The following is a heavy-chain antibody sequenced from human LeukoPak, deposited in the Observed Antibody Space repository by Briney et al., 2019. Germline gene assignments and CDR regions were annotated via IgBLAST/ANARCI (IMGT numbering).Heavy chain of an antibody. J-gene: IGHJ3*02. D-gene: IGHD3-22*01. CDR2: INTNTGNP. CDR3: ARDGWDYYDSSGYPAWGAFDI. Sequence: ASVKVSCKASGYTFTGYYMHWVRQAPGQGLEWMGWINTNTGNPTYAQGFTGRFVFSLDTSVSTAYLQISSLKAEDTAVYYCARDGWDYYDSSGYPAWGAFDIWGQGTMVTVSS. V-gene: IGHV7-4-1*02. CDR1: GYTFTGYY.